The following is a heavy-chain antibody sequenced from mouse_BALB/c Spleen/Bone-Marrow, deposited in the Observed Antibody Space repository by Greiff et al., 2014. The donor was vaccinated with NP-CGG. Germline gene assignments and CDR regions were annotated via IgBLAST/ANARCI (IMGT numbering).Heavy chain of an antibody. D-gene: IGHD1-2*01. Sequence: EVQLVESGGGLVQPGGSLKLSCAASGFDFSRYWMTWVRQAPGKGLEWIGEINPASSTINYTPSLKDKFIISRDNAKNTLYLQMSKVRSKDTALYYCAKNYYYGYVAYWGQGTLVTVSA. CDR3: AKNYYYGYVAY. CDR2: INPASSTI. CDR1: GFDFSRYW. J-gene: IGHJ3*01. V-gene: IGHV4-1*02.